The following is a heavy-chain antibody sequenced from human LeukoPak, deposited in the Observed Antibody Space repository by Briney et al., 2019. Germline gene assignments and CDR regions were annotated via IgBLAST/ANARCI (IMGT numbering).Heavy chain of an antibody. D-gene: IGHD3-3*01. Sequence: GGSLRLSCAASGFTFSRYGMHWVRQTPGKGLEWVAVISYDASNKYYADSVKGRFTISRDNSKNTLYLQMNSLRAEDTAVYYCAKEGYDFWSGYYLYYFDYWGQGTLVTVSS. CDR1: GFTFSRYG. V-gene: IGHV3-30*18. CDR2: ISYDASNK. CDR3: AKEGYDFWSGYYLYYFDY. J-gene: IGHJ4*02.